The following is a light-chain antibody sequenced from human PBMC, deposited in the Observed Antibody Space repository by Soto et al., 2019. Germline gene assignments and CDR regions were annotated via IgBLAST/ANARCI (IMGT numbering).Light chain of an antibody. CDR2: KVS. CDR3: MQGRHWPWT. V-gene: IGKV2-30*01. Sequence: DVVMTQSPLSLPVTLGQPASTSCRSSHSLLYEDGNTYLDWFQQRPGQSPRRLIYKVSDRETGVPDRFSGSGSSTDFTLKISRVEDEHIGDYYCMQGRHWPWTFGQGTKVDIK. J-gene: IGKJ1*01. CDR1: HSLLYEDGNTY.